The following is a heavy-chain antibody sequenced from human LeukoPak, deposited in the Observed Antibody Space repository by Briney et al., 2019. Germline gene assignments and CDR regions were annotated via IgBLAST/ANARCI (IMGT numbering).Heavy chain of an antibody. CDR1: GYTFTSYA. V-gene: IGHV1-3*01. D-gene: IGHD1-7*01. CDR2: INAGNGNT. CDR3: ARDPNWNYVVHPFGYFDY. J-gene: IGHJ4*02. Sequence: GASVKVSCKASGYTFTSYAMHWVRQAPGQRLEWMGWINAGNGNTNYSQKFQGRVTITRDTSASTAYMELSSLRSEDTAVYYCARDPNWNYVVHPFGYFDYWGQGTLVTVSS.